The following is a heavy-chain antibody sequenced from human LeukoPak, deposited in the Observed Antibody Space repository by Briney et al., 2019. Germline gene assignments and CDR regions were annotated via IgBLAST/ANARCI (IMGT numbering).Heavy chain of an antibody. CDR1: GGSISSGGYY. J-gene: IGHJ6*03. CDR2: IYHSGST. D-gene: IGHD1-26*01. V-gene: IGHV4-30-2*01. CDR3: ARVGSGSYSHYYYYYYMDV. Sequence: PSETLSLTCTVSGGSISSGGYYWSWIRQPPGKGLEWIGYIYHSGSTYYNPSLKSRVTISVDTSKNQFSLKLSSVTAADTAVYYCARVGSGSYSHYYYYYYMDVWGKGTTVTVSS.